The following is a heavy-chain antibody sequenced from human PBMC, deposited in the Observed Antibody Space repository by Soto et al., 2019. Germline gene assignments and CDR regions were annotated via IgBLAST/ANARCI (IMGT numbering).Heavy chain of an antibody. Sequence: PSETLSLTCTVSGGSVSGVDYFWSWIRQSPGKGLEWIGYISNSGSTGYNPSLKTRLSMSVDRSKNQFTLRLTSVTAADTAVYFCATESGSTYGYFDHWGQGTQVTVSS. CDR3: ATESGSTYGYFDH. J-gene: IGHJ4*02. CDR2: ISNSGST. CDR1: GGSVSGVDYF. D-gene: IGHD5-18*01. V-gene: IGHV4-30-4*01.